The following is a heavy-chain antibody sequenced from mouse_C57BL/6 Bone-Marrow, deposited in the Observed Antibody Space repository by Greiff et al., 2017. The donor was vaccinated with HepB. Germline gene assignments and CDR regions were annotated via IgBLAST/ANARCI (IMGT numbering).Heavy chain of an antibody. V-gene: IGHV10-1*01. J-gene: IGHJ3*01. CDR1: GFSFNTYA. CDR3: VKGGYYSNYEFAY. CDR2: IRSKSNNYAT. D-gene: IGHD2-5*01. Sequence: EVKLQESGGGLVQPKGSLKLSCAASGFSFNTYAMNWVRQAPGKGLEWVARIRSKSNNYATYYADSVKDRFTISRDDSESMLYLQMNNLKTEDTAMYYCVKGGYYSNYEFAYWGQGTLVTVSA.